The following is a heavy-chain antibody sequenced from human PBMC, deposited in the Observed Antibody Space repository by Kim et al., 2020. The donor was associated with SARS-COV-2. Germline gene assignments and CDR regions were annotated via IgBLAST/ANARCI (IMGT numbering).Heavy chain of an antibody. Sequence: ASVKVSCKASGYTFTSYGISWVRQAPGQGLEWMGWISAYNGNTNYAQKLQGRVTMTTDTSTSTAYMELRSLRSDDTAVYYCARVELRYFDWLSPGGYFDLWGRGTLVTVSS. D-gene: IGHD3-9*01. CDR2: ISAYNGNT. J-gene: IGHJ2*01. CDR3: ARVELRYFDWLSPGGYFDL. CDR1: GYTFTSYG. V-gene: IGHV1-18*01.